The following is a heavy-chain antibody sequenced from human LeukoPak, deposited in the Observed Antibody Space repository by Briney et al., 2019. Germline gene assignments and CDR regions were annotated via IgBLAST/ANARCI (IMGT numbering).Heavy chain of an antibody. CDR1: GFMFSNSG. J-gene: IGHJ6*03. Sequence: QTGGSLRLSCVASGFMFSNSGMHWIRQAPGKGLEWVAFIRYDGSNEYYVDSVKGRFTISRDNSKNTLYLQMNSLRAEDTAVYYCAKKERGNGYYYYYMDVWGKGTTVTVSS. CDR2: IRYDGSNE. D-gene: IGHD4-23*01. V-gene: IGHV3-30*02. CDR3: AKKERGNGYYYYYMDV.